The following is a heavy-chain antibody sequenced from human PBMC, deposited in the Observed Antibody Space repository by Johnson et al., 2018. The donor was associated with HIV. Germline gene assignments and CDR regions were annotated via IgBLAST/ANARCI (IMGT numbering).Heavy chain of an antibody. CDR2: ISYDGRNQ. J-gene: IGHJ3*02. D-gene: IGHD3-22*01. CDR3: AKSDPMIVVVDAFDI. CDR1: GFTFSTYS. V-gene: IGHV3-30-3*02. Sequence: QVQLVESGGGVVQPGRSLRLSCAASGFTFSTYSMHWVRQAPGKGLDWMAVISYDGRNQQYAESVKGRFTISRDNSKNTLYLQMNSLRAEDTAVYYCAKSDPMIVVVDAFDIWGQGTMVTVSS.